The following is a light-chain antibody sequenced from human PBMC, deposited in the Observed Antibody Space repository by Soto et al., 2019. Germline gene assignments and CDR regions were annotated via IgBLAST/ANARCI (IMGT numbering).Light chain of an antibody. CDR3: ETWDSNTRV. V-gene: IGLV4-60*03. Sequence: QLVLTQSSSASASLGSSVKLTCTLSSGHRSYIIAWHQQQPGTAPRYLMKLEDSGGYNRGSGVPDRFSGSSSGADRYLTISNLQSEDEADYYSETWDSNTRVFVGGTKVTVL. CDR2: LEDSGGY. CDR1: SGHRSYI. J-gene: IGLJ2*01.